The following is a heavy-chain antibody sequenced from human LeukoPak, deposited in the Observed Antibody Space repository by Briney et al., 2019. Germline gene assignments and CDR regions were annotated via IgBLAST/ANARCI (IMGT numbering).Heavy chain of an antibody. CDR3: ARGYFDWLFYY. Sequence: SETLSLTCTVSGDSISSGDYYWSWIRQPAGKGLEWIGRIYTSGSTNYNPSLKSRVTISVDTSKNQFSLKLSSVTAADTAVYYCARGYFDWLFYYWGQGTLVTVSS. J-gene: IGHJ4*02. CDR1: GDSISSGDYY. D-gene: IGHD3-9*01. CDR2: IYTSGST. V-gene: IGHV4-61*02.